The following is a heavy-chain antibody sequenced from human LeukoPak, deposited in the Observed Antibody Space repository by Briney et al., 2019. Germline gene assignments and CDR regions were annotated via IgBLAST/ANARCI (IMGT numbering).Heavy chain of an antibody. CDR2: INHSGST. J-gene: IGHJ4*02. CDR3: ARYSGYYLSYFDY. Sequence: SETLSLTCAVYDGSFSGYYWSWIRQPPGKGLEWIGEINHSGSTNYNPSLKSRVTVSVDTSKNQFSLKLNSVTAADTAMYYCARYSGYYLSYFDYWGQGTLVTVSS. D-gene: IGHD3-22*01. V-gene: IGHV4-34*01. CDR1: DGSFSGYY.